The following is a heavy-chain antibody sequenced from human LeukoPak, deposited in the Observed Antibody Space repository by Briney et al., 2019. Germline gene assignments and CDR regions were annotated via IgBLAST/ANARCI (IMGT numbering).Heavy chain of an antibody. CDR3: ARLFRD. CDR1: GLTFSGFE. Sequence: GGSLRLSCVGSGLTFSGFEMNWVRQAPGKGLEWVSHIRGDGTTKSYADSVKGRFTISRDNAKNSLYLQMNSLRAEDTAIYYCARLFRDWGQGTLVTVSS. CDR2: IRGDGTTK. V-gene: IGHV3-48*03. D-gene: IGHD5-24*01. J-gene: IGHJ4*02.